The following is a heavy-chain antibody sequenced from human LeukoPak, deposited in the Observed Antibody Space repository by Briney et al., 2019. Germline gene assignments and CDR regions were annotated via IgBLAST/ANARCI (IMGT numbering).Heavy chain of an antibody. D-gene: IGHD7-27*01. J-gene: IGHJ4*02. CDR3: ARTKLTGDGLDY. CDR2: IYYSGST. V-gene: IGHV4-39*01. CDR1: GGSISSSSYY. Sequence: PSETLSLTCTVSGGSISSSSYYWGWIRQPPGKGLEWIGSIYYSGSTYYNPSLKSRVTISVDTSKNQFSLKLSSVTAADTAVYYCARTKLTGDGLDYWGQGTLVTVSS.